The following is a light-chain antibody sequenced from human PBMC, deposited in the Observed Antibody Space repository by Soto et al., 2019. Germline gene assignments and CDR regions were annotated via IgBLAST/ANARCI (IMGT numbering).Light chain of an antibody. CDR1: SSDVGGYNY. CDR2: EVS. CDR3: SSYTSGSTWV. V-gene: IGLV2-14*01. J-gene: IGLJ3*02. Sequence: QSVLTQPASVSGSPGQSITISCTGTSSDVGGYNYVSWYQQHPGKAPKLMIYEVSNRPSGVSNRFSGSKSGNTASLTISGLQAEDEADCYCSSYTSGSTWVFGGGTQLTVL.